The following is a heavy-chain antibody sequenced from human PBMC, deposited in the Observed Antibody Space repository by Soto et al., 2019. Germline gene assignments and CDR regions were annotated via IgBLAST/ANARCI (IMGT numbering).Heavy chain of an antibody. Sequence: ASVKVSCKASGYSISAYYIHWVRQAPGQGLEWMGWIDPKNGGTVSAQKFQGRLTMTRDTSISTVYMDLSGLTSDDTALYYCGRDDYGIFPYWGQGSLVTVSS. CDR3: GRDDYGIFPY. V-gene: IGHV1-2*02. CDR2: IDPKNGGT. J-gene: IGHJ4*02. D-gene: IGHD3-10*01. CDR1: GYSISAYY.